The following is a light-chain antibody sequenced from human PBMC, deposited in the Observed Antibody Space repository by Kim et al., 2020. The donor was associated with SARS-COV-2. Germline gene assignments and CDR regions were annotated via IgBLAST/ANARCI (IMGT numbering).Light chain of an antibody. J-gene: IGKJ4*01. V-gene: IGKV1-33*01. CDR1: QDISNY. CDR3: QQYDNLLT. CDR2: DAS. Sequence: DIQMTQSPSSLSASVGDRVTITCQASQDISNYLNWYQQKPGKAPKLLIYDASNLETGVPSRFSGSGSGTDFTFTISSLQPEAIATYYCQQYDNLLTFGGGTKVDIK.